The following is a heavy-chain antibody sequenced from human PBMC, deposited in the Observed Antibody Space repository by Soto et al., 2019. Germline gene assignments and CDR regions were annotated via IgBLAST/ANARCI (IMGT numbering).Heavy chain of an antibody. Sequence: GGSLRLSCTASGFTFGDYAMSWFRQAPGKGKEWEGFIRSKAYGGTAEYDASVKGRFTISRDDSISIAYLQMNSLKTEVTAVYYCSKVRADYYNSSGPNYWGQGTLVTVSS. J-gene: IGHJ4*02. CDR1: GFTFGDYA. CDR2: IRSKAYGGTA. D-gene: IGHD3-22*01. CDR3: SKVRADYYNSSGPNY. V-gene: IGHV3-49*03.